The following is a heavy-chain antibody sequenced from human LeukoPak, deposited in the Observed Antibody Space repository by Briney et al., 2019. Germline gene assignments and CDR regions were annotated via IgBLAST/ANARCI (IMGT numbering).Heavy chain of an antibody. CDR1: GFTFSSYA. CDR2: ISGSGGST. CDR3: ANFVGATPDAFDI. Sequence: QPGGSLRLSCAASGFTFSSYAMSWVRQAPGNGLEWVSAISGSGGSTYYADSVKGRFTISRDNSKNTLYLQMNSLRAEDTAVYYCANFVGATPDAFDIWGQGTMVTVSS. D-gene: IGHD1-26*01. V-gene: IGHV3-23*01. J-gene: IGHJ3*02.